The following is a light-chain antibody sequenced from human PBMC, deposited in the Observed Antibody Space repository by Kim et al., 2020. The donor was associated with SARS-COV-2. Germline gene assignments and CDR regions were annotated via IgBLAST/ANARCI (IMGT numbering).Light chain of an antibody. CDR2: RNSDGSR. Sequence: GAPVKRTCTLSSGHSSYAIAWHQQQPEKGPRYLMKRNSDGSRSKGDGIPDRFSGSSSGAERYLSISSLQSADGADYYCQTWGTGIGFGGGTKLTVL. CDR1: SGHSSYA. J-gene: IGLJ3*02. V-gene: IGLV4-69*01. CDR3: QTWGTGIG.